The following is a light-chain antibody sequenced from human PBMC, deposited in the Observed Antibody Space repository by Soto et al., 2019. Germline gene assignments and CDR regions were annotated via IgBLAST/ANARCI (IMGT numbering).Light chain of an antibody. J-gene: IGLJ1*01. V-gene: IGLV2-11*01. CDR1: NSNIGFYNF. CDR2: DVS. Sequence: HSVLTQPRSVSGSPGQSVTISCTGTNSNIGFYNFVSWYQQHPDKAPHLVIYDVSKRPSGVADRFSGSKSGNTASLTISGLQADDEADYYCCSYAGTYTYVFGIGTKVTV. CDR3: CSYAGTYTYV.